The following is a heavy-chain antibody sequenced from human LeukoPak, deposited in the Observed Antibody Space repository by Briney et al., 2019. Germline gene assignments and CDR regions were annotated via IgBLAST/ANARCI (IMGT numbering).Heavy chain of an antibody. CDR1: GFTFSSYA. J-gene: IGHJ6*02. CDR2: ISSNGGST. D-gene: IGHD1-1*01. V-gene: IGHV3-64D*06. CDR3: VKEGTTGTLSYYYYGMDV. Sequence: VQPGGSLRLSCSASGFTFSSYAMHWGRQAPGKGLEYVSAISSNGGSTYYADSVKGRFTISRDNSKNTLYLQMSSLRAEDTAVYYCVKEGTTGTLSYYYYGMDVWGQGTTVTVSS.